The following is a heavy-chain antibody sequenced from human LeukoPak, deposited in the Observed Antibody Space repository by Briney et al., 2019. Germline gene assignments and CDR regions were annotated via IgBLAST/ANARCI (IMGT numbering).Heavy chain of an antibody. V-gene: IGHV1-18*01. D-gene: IGHD2-8*01. Sequence: ASVKVSCKASGYTFTSYGISWVRQAPGQGLEWMGWISAYNGNTNYAQKLQGRVTMTTDTSTSTAYMELRSLRSEDTAVYYCARDSGYCTNGVCYYFDYWGQGTLVTVSS. CDR3: ARDSGYCTNGVCYYFDY. CDR2: ISAYNGNT. J-gene: IGHJ4*02. CDR1: GYTFTSYG.